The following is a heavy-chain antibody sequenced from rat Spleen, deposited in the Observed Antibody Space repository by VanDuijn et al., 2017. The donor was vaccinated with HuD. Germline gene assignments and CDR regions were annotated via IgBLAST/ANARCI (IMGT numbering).Heavy chain of an antibody. J-gene: IGHJ2*01. CDR1: GFSLISYG. CDR3: AILYYGYTAFDY. Sequence: QVQLKESGPGLVQPSQTLSLTCTVSGFSLISYGVIWVRQPPGKSLVGMGTIWAGGGTNYNSAVGIRLSISRDTSKSQVFLKMNSLETEDTAMYFCAILYYGYTAFDYWGQGVMVTVSS. D-gene: IGHD1-9*01. V-gene: IGHV2-16*01. CDR2: IWAGGGT.